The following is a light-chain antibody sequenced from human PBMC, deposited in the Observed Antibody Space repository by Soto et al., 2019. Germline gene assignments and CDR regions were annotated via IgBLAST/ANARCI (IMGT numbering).Light chain of an antibody. Sequence: QSVLTQPASVSVSPGQSITISCTGTSSAVGSDNLVSWYQQHPGKAPKLMIYEGSKRPSGVSNRFSGSKSGNTASLTISGRQAEDEADYYCSSYASSTAPDVFGTGTQLTVL. CDR1: SSAVGSDNL. J-gene: IGLJ7*01. CDR2: EGS. CDR3: SSYASSTAPDV. V-gene: IGLV2-14*02.